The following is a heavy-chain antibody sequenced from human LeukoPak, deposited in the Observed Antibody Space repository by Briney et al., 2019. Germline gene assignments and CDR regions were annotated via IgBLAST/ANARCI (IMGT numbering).Heavy chain of an antibody. CDR1: GGSFSGYY. V-gene: IGHV4-34*01. Sequence: SETLSLTCAVYGGSFSGYYWSWIRQPPGKGLEWIGEINHSGSTNYNPSLKSRVTISVDTSKNQFSLKLSSVTAADTAVYYCASMYYYDSSFDYWGQGTLVTVSS. CDR3: ASMYYYDSSFDY. CDR2: INHSGST. J-gene: IGHJ4*02. D-gene: IGHD3-22*01.